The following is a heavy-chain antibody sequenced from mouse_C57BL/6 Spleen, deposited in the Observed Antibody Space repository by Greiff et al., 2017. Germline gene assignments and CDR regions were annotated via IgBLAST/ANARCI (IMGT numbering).Heavy chain of an antibody. J-gene: IGHJ3*01. Sequence: QVQLQQPGAELVRPGSSVKLSCKASGYTFTSYWMDWVKQRPGQGLEWIGNIYPSDSETHYNQKFKDKATLTVDKSSSTAYMQLSSLTSEDSAVYYCARSDYGSSWFAYWVQGTLVTVSA. D-gene: IGHD1-1*01. CDR3: ARSDYGSSWFAY. CDR1: GYTFTSYW. V-gene: IGHV1-61*01. CDR2: IYPSDSET.